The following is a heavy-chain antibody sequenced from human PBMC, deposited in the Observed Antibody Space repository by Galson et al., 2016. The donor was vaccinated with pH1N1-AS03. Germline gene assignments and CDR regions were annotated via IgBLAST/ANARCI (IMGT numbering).Heavy chain of an antibody. CDR3: ARHRLTVTHSFSTRGIDV. D-gene: IGHD4-11*01. CDR2: IYPGDSYT. V-gene: IGHV5-51*01. CDR1: GSSFTNYW. Sequence: QSGVYVKKPGESLKISGRGSGSSFTNYWIGWVRQIPGKGLEWMGIIYPGDSYTRTSPAFQGQVTIPSNKSINTAYLQASNLKATDTAMYYCARHRLTVTHSFSTRGIDVWGKGTPVTVSS. J-gene: IGHJ6*04.